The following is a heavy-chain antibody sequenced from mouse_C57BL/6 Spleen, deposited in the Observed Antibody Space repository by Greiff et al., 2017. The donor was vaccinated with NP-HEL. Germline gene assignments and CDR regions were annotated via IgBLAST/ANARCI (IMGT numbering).Heavy chain of an antibody. CDR3: ARGDLTGPDY. CDR1: GYTFTSYW. CDR2: IDPSDSYT. Sequence: QVQLQQPGAELVMPGASVKLSCKASGYTFTSYWMHWVKQRPGQGLEWIGEIDPSDSYTNYNQKFKGKSTLTVDKSSRTTYMQLISLTSEDSAVYYCARGDLTGPDYWGQGTTLTVSS. V-gene: IGHV1-69*01. D-gene: IGHD2-13*01. J-gene: IGHJ2*01.